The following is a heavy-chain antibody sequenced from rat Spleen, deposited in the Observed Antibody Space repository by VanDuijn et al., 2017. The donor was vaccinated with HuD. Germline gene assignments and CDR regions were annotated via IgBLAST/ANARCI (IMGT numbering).Heavy chain of an antibody. CDR1: GFTFSDYA. Sequence: EVQLVESGGVLVQPGRSLKLSCAASGFTFSDYAMAWVRQAPKKGLEWVATIIYDGSSTYYRDSVKGRFTISRDNAKDTLYLQMDSLGSEDTATYYCARQNWPYYFDYWGQGVMVTVSS. CDR3: ARQNWPYYFDY. J-gene: IGHJ2*01. D-gene: IGHD5-1*01. V-gene: IGHV5-17*01. CDR2: IIYDGSST.